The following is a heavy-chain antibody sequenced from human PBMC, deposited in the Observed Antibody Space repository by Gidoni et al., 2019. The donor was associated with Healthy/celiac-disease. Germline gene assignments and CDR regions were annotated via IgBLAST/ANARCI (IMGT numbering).Heavy chain of an antibody. Sequence: HVQLVESGGGVVQPGRSLRLSCAASGFPFISYGMPWVRQAPGKELEWVAVISYDGSNKYYADSVKGRFTISRDNSKNTLYLQMNSLRAEDTAVYYCAKVASGSDNNWFDPWGQGTLVTVSS. D-gene: IGHD7-27*01. CDR3: AKVASGSDNNWFDP. V-gene: IGHV3-30*18. CDR1: GFPFISYG. CDR2: ISYDGSNK. J-gene: IGHJ5*02.